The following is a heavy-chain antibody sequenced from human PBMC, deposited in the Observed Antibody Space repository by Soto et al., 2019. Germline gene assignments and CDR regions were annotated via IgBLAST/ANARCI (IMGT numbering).Heavy chain of an antibody. J-gene: IGHJ6*04. CDR1: GASISNYY. CDR2: IYYSGST. V-gene: IGHV4-59*08. D-gene: IGHD2-15*01. CDR3: ARLVAEGNV. Sequence: QVQLQESGPGLVKPSETLSLTCTVSGASISNYYWSWIRQPPGKGLEWIGYIYYSGSTNYSPSPKSRDTISVDTTKSQLSLKLSYVTAADTDVYYCARLVAEGNVWGKGTTVTVSS.